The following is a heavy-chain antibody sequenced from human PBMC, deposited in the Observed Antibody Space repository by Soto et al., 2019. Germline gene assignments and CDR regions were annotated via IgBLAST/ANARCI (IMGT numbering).Heavy chain of an antibody. Sequence: QVQLVQSGAEVKKPGASVKVSCKASGYTFTNYGINWVRQAPGQGLEWLGWVSAYNGERRYAQRVQARVIMTTDTSTTTAYMELRSLRSDDTAVYYCSRGTSMPASGDYWGQETLVNVSS. D-gene: IGHD2-2*01. CDR3: SRGTSMPASGDY. V-gene: IGHV1-18*01. CDR1: GYTFTNYG. J-gene: IGHJ4*01. CDR2: VSAYNGER.